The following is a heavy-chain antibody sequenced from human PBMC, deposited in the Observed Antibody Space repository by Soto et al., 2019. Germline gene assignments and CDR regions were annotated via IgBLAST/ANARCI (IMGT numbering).Heavy chain of an antibody. CDR3: ARDRTHDSRGLDYNGMGV. V-gene: IGHV1-3*01. CDR1: GYTFTSYA. Sequence: ASVKVSCKASGYTFTSYAMHWVRQAPGQRLEWMGWINAGNGNTKYSQKFQGRVTITRDTSASTAYMELSSLRSEDTAVYYCARDRTHDSRGLDYNGMGVWGQGTSVTVSS. J-gene: IGHJ6*02. D-gene: IGHD3-22*01. CDR2: INAGNGNT.